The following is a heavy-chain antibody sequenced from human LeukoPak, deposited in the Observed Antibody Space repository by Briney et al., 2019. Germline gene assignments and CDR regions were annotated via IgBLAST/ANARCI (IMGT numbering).Heavy chain of an antibody. CDR1: GFTFSSYG. D-gene: IGHD3-3*01. CDR3: ARDCSPICDAELSVFDY. V-gene: IGHV3-33*01. J-gene: IGHJ4*02. Sequence: GRSLRLSCAASGFTFSSYGMYWVRQAPGKGLEWVAVIWYDGSNKYYADSVKGRFTISRDNSKNTLYLQMNSLRAEDTAVYYCARDCSPICDAELSVFDYWGQGTLVTVSS. CDR2: IWYDGSNK.